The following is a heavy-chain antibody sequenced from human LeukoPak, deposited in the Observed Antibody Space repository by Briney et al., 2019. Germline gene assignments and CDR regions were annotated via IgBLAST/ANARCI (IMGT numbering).Heavy chain of an antibody. V-gene: IGHV1-2*02. J-gene: IGHJ5*02. CDR1: GYTFTGYY. CDR2: TNPNSGGT. Sequence: ASVKVSCKASGYTFTGYYMHWVRQAPGQGLEWMGWTNPNSGGTNYAQKFQGRVTMTRDTSISTAYMELSRLRSDDTAVYYCARTRHCSGGSCPNWFDPWGQGTLVTVSS. D-gene: IGHD2-15*01. CDR3: ARTRHCSGGSCPNWFDP.